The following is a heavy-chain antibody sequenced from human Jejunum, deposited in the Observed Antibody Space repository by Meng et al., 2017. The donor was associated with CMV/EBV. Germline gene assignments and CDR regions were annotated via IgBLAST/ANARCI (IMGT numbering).Heavy chain of an antibody. CDR2: NSSRGRSK. CDR1: GLNIREKE. J-gene: IGHJ4*02. V-gene: IGHV3-11*01. D-gene: IGHD6-13*01. Sequence: GLNIREKEKNRKRQAQGKGREGITTNSSRGRSKKNEEKVKGRFTIDRDKAKNSLYKQMNSLRAEDTAVYYCSRGRYSNTWIDYWGQGTLVTVSS. CDR3: SRGRYSNTWIDY.